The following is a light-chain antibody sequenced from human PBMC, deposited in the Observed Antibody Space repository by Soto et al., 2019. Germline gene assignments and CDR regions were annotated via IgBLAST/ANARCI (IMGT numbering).Light chain of an antibody. J-gene: IGLJ2*01. CDR3: ASGTPGTTLV. Sequence: QSVLTQPASVSGSPGQSITISCTGTSSDVGAYNYVSWYQQHPGKAPKLMIFDVSRRPSGVSNRFSGSKSGNTASLTVSGLQAEYEADYYCASGTPGTTLVFGGGTKLTVL. V-gene: IGLV2-14*01. CDR2: DVS. CDR1: SSDVGAYNY.